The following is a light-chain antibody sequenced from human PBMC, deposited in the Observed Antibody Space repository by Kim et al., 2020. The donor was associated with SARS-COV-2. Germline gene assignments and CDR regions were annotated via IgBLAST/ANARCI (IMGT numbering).Light chain of an antibody. V-gene: IGKV3-11*01. CDR3: QQRSNWPPMYT. Sequence: PGERATLSCRASQSVSSYLALYQQNPGQAPRRLIYDASNRATGIPARCSGSGSGTDFTLTISSLEPEDFAVYYCQQRSNWPPMYTFGQGTKLEI. CDR1: QSVSSY. J-gene: IGKJ2*01. CDR2: DAS.